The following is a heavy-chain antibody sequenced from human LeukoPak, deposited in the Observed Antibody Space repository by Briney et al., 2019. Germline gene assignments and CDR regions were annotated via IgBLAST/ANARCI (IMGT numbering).Heavy chain of an antibody. CDR1: GFTFSSYS. V-gene: IGHV3-21*01. Sequence: KSGGSLRLSCAASGFTFSSYSMNWVRQAPGKGLEWVSSISSSSSYIYYADSVKGRFTISRDNAKNSLYLQMNSLRAEDTAVYYCARKTPMAGDAFDIWGQGTMVTVSP. J-gene: IGHJ3*02. CDR3: ARKTPMAGDAFDI. CDR2: ISSSSSYI. D-gene: IGHD3-10*01.